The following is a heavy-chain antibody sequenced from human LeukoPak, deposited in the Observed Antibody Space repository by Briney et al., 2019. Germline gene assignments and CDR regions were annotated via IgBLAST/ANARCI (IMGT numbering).Heavy chain of an antibody. J-gene: IGHJ4*02. CDR1: GYSFTSYW. Sequence: PGESLKISCKGSGYSFTSYWIGWVRQMPGKGLEWMGIIYPGDSDTRYSPSFQGQVTISADKSISTAYLQWSSLKASDTAMYYCARGSAPWFGELYLLDYWGQGTLVTVSS. CDR2: IYPGDSDT. D-gene: IGHD3-10*01. V-gene: IGHV5-51*01. CDR3: ARGSAPWFGELYLLDY.